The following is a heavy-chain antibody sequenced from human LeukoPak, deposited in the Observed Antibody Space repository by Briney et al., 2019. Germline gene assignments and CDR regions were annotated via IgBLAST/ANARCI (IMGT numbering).Heavy chain of an antibody. J-gene: IGHJ4*02. V-gene: IGHV1-2*02. D-gene: IGHD2-2*01. Sequence: ASVKVSCKASGYTFTGYYMHWVRQAPGQGLEWMGWINPNSGGTNYAQKFQGRVTMTRDTSISTAYMELSSLTSDDTAVYCCARGTRCYANYWGQGTLVTVSS. CDR3: ARGTRCYANY. CDR1: GYTFTGYY. CDR2: INPNSGGT.